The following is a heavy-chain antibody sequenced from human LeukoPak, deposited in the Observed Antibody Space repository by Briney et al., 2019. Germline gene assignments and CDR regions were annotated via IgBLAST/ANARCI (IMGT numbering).Heavy chain of an antibody. CDR1: GGSISSSSYS. CDR3: AKHSLCLTYYDFWSGYYSPCYMDV. CDR2: IYYSGST. D-gene: IGHD3-3*01. Sequence: NPSETLSLTCTVSGGSISSSSYSWGWIRKPPGKGLEWIGSIYYSGSTYYNPSLKSRVTISVDTSKNQFSLKLSSVTAADTAVYYCAKHSLCLTYYDFWSGYYSPCYMDVWGKGTTVTVSS. J-gene: IGHJ6*03. V-gene: IGHV4-39*01.